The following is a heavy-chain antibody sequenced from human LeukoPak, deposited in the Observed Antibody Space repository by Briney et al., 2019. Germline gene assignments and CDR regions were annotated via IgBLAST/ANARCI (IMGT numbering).Heavy chain of an antibody. CDR2: MNPNSGNT. Sequence: ASVKVSCKASGYTFTSYDINWVRQATGQGLEWMGWMNPNSGNTGYAQKFQGRVTMTRNTSISTAYMELSSLRSEDTAVYYCAREGAMATSYYYYYYMDVWGKGTTVTVSS. V-gene: IGHV1-8*01. D-gene: IGHD5-24*01. CDR1: GYTFTSYD. J-gene: IGHJ6*03. CDR3: AREGAMATSYYYYYYMDV.